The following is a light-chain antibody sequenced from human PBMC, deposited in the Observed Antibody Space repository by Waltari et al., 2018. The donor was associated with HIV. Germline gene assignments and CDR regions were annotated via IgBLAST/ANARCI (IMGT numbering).Light chain of an antibody. CDR1: TSAVGNSAL. CDR3: CSYAGTNTWV. V-gene: IGLV2-23*02. CDR2: EVN. J-gene: IGLJ1*01. Sequence: QSALTQPAPVSGSPGQSIHISCTGTTSAVGNSALVSWYQQYSDKAPKLIIFEVNERPSGISNRFSGSKSGNTASLTISGLQADDGADYYCCSYAGTNTWVFGTGTKVTVL.